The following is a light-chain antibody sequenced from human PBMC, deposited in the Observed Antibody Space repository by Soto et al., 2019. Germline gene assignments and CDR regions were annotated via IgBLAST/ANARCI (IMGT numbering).Light chain of an antibody. CDR1: SSNIGAGYD. CDR2: GNS. J-gene: IGLJ3*02. CDR3: QSYDSSLSGWV. V-gene: IGLV1-40*01. Sequence: QSVLTQPPSVSGAPGQRVTISCTGSSSNIGAGYDVHWYQQLPGTAPKLLIYGNSNRPSGVPDRFSGSKSGTSASLAITGLHAEDEADYDCQSYDSSLSGWVFGGGTKLTVL.